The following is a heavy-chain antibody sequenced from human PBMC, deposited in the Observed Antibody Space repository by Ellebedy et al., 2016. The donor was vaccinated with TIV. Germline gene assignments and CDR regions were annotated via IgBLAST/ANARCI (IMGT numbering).Heavy chain of an antibody. V-gene: IGHV3-7*03. J-gene: IGHJ2*01. Sequence: GESLKISCAASGFTFSSYWMSWVRQAPGKGLEWVANIKQDGSDKYYVDSVKGRFTISRDNAKNSLYLQMNSLRAEDTAVYYCARHVYGGNPGWNDLWGRGTLVTVSS. CDR2: IKQDGSDK. D-gene: IGHD4-23*01. CDR3: ARHVYGGNPGWNDL. CDR1: GFTFSSYW.